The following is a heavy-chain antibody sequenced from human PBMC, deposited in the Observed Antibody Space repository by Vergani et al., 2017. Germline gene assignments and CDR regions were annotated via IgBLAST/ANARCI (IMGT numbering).Heavy chain of an antibody. V-gene: IGHV3-7*01. CDR1: GFTFSSYG. J-gene: IGHJ4*02. D-gene: IGHD5-24*01. Sequence: EQLVESGGGVVQPGRSLRLSCVTFGFTFSSYGMHWVRQAPGKGLEWVANIKQDGSEKYYVDSVKGRFTISRDNAKNSLYLQMNSLRAEDTAVYYCAREEDGYKPSFGYWGQGTLVTVSS. CDR2: IKQDGSEK. CDR3: AREEDGYKPSFGY.